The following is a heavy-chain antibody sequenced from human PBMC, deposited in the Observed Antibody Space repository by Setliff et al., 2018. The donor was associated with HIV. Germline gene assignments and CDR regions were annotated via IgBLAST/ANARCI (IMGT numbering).Heavy chain of an antibody. CDR1: GYSFINYA. Sequence: GASVKVSCKASGYSFINYAMNWVRQAPGQGLEWMGWINTQTGSPTYAQAFTGRFVFSVDTSITTAYLEISSLKAGDTAVYYCARALYGDYGGDLNWLDPWGQGTLVTVSS. J-gene: IGHJ5*02. V-gene: IGHV7-4-1*02. D-gene: IGHD4-17*01. CDR2: INTQTGSP. CDR3: ARALYGDYGGDLNWLDP.